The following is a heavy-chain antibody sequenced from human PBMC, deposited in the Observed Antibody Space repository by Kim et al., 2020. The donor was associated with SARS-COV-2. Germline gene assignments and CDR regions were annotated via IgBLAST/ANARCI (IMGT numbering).Heavy chain of an antibody. CDR1: GYTFTSYA. CDR3: ARGDEDYYDSSGYYAGGFDP. J-gene: IGHJ5*02. CDR2: INAGNGNT. Sequence: ASVKVSCKASGYTFTSYAMHWVRQAPGQRLEWMGWINAGNGNTKYSQKFQGRVTITRDTSASTAYMELSSLRSEDTAVYYCARGDEDYYDSSGYYAGGFDPWGQGTLVTVSS. D-gene: IGHD3-22*01. V-gene: IGHV1-3*01.